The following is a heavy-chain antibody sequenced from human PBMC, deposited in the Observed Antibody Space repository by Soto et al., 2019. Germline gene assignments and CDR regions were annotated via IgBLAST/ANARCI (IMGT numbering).Heavy chain of an antibody. J-gene: IGHJ4*02. Sequence: EVQLVESGGGLVQPGGSLRLSCAASGFTFSPFWMHWVRQVPGKGPVWVSRINSDGNSTSYADSVKGRFTISRDNAKNTMYLKMNSLRAEHTAVYYCARGSNPFAYWGQGTLVTVSS. V-gene: IGHV3-74*01. D-gene: IGHD4-4*01. CDR3: ARGSNPFAY. CDR1: GFTFSPFW. CDR2: INSDGNST.